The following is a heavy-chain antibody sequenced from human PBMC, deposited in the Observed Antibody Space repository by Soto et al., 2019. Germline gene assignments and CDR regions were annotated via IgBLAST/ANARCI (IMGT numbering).Heavy chain of an antibody. D-gene: IGHD6-19*01. V-gene: IGHV4-4*02. Sequence: QVQLQESGPGLVKPSGTLSLTCAVSGGSISRSNWWSWVRQPPGKGLEWIGEIYHSGSTNYNPSLRSRVTISVDKSKNQFSLKLSSVTAADTAVYYCARSEMAAYHYYGMDVWGQGTTVTVSS. CDR2: IYHSGST. CDR1: GGSISRSNW. J-gene: IGHJ6*02. CDR3: ARSEMAAYHYYGMDV.